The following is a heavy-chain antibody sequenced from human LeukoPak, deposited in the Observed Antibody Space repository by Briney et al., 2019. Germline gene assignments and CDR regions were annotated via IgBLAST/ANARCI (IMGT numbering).Heavy chain of an antibody. CDR1: GGSISSYY. D-gene: IGHD1-26*01. J-gene: IGHJ4*02. CDR3: ARAPSGSYNPYYFDY. V-gene: IGHV4-59*01. Sequence: SETLSLTCTVSGGSISSYYWSWIRQPPGKGLEWIGCISYSGSTNYNPSLKSRVTISVDTSKNQFSLKLTSVTAADTAVFYCARAPSGSYNPYYFDYWGQGILVTVSS. CDR2: ISYSGST.